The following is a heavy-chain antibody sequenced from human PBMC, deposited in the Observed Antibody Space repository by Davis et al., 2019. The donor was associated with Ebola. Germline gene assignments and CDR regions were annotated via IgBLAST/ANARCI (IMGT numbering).Heavy chain of an antibody. CDR3: AKVALVVYAPEY. J-gene: IGHJ4*02. CDR2: ISSSGGST. V-gene: IGHV3-23*01. D-gene: IGHD2-8*02. CDR1: GFTFSSCA. Sequence: GGSLRLSCAASGFTFSSCAMGWVRQAPGKGLDWVSAISSSGGSTYYADSVKGRFTISRDNSQNTVYLQMNSLRAEDTAVYYCAKVALVVYAPEYWGQGTLVTVSS.